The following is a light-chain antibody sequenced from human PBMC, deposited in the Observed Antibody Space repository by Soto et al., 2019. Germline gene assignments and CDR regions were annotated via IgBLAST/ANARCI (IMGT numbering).Light chain of an antibody. V-gene: IGLV1-44*01. CDR2: TNN. Sequence: QSMLTQPPSASGTPGQRVTISCSGSSSNIGSNTVNWYQQLPGTAPKLLIYTNNQRPSGVPDRFSGSKSGTSASLAISGLQSDDEADYYCAAWDDSLNGWVFGGGTKLTVL. J-gene: IGLJ3*02. CDR3: AAWDDSLNGWV. CDR1: SSNIGSNT.